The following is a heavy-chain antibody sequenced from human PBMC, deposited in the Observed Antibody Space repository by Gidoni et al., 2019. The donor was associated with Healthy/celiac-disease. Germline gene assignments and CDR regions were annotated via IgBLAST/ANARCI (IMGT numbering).Heavy chain of an antibody. V-gene: IGHV3-23*01. CDR2: ISGSGGST. J-gene: IGHJ5*02. CDR3: AKDTFEAAGHFT. D-gene: IGHD6-13*01. CDR1: GFTFSSYA. Sequence: EVQLLESGGGLVQTGGSLRLSCAASGFTFSSYAMSWVRQAPGKGLEWVSTISGSGGSTYYADSVKGRFTISRDNSKNTLYLQMNSLRAEDTAVYYCAKDTFEAAGHFTWGQGTLVTVSS.